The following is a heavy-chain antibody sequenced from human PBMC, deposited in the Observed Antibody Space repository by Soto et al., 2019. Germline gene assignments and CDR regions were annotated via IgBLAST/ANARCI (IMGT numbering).Heavy chain of an antibody. CDR2: ISSSSSYI. V-gene: IGHV3-21*01. J-gene: IGHJ6*03. CDR3: ARDLELDYYYYYMGG. CDR1: GFTFSSYS. D-gene: IGHD1-7*01. Sequence: EVQLVESGGGLVKPGGSLRLSCAASGFTFSSYSMNWVRQAPGKGLEWVSSISSSSSYIYYADSVKGRFTISRDNAKNSLYLQMNSRRAEDTAVYYCARDLELDYYYYYMGGWGKGTTVTVSS.